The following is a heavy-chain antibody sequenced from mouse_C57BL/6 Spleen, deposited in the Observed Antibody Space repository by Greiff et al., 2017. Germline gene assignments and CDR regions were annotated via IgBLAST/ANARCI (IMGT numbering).Heavy chain of an antibody. CDR2: IYPRDVST. CDR1: GYTFTDHT. V-gene: IGHV1-78*01. J-gene: IGHJ2*01. Sequence: VQLQESDAELVKPGASVKISCKVSGYTFTDHTIHWMKQRPEQGLEWIGYIYPRDVSTKYNEKFKGKATLTADKSSSTAYMQLNSLTSEDSAVYFCARKDYYGSSYRDYWGQGTTLTVSS. D-gene: IGHD1-1*01. CDR3: ARKDYYGSSYRDY.